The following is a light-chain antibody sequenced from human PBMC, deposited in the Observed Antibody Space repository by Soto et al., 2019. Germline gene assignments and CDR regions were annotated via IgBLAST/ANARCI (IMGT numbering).Light chain of an antibody. Sequence: DIQMTQSPSSLSASVGDRVTITCRASQSISTYLHWYQQKPGKAPNLLIYAASTLQSGVPSRFSGSGSGTDFTLTISSLQPEDFATDFRQNVDTHPLTFGGGTKADIK. CDR2: AAS. CDR1: QSISTY. J-gene: IGKJ4*01. CDR3: QNVDTHPLT. V-gene: IGKV1-39*01.